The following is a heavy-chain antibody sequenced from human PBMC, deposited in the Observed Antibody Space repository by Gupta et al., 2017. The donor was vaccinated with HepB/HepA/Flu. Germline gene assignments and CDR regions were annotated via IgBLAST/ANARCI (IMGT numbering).Heavy chain of an antibody. J-gene: IGHJ4*02. Sequence: QVQLVESGGGVVQPGRSLRLSCVASRFAFTTYAMHWVRQAPGKGLEWVAVMSYDGRNVQYADSVKGRFTISRDNSKNTLYLQMNSLRAEDTALYYCAKESGASGSYFDFWGQGTLVTGSS. CDR3: AKESGASGSYFDF. CDR2: MSYDGRNV. CDR1: RFAFTTYA. V-gene: IGHV3-30*04. D-gene: IGHD3-10*01.